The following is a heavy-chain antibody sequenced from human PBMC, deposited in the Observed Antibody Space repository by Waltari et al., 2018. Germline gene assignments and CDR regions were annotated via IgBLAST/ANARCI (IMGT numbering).Heavy chain of an antibody. V-gene: IGHV4-61*02. CDR3: ARASKLSYSSGWEPYYYYGMDV. CDR1: GGSISSGSYY. CDR2: IYTSGST. J-gene: IGHJ6*02. Sequence: QVQLQESGPGLVKPSQTLSLTCTVSGGSISSGSYYWSWIRQPAGKGLEWIGRIYTSGSTNYNPSLKSRVTISVETSKNQFSLKLSSVTAADTAVYYCARASKLSYSSGWEPYYYYGMDVWGQGTTVTVSS. D-gene: IGHD6-19*01.